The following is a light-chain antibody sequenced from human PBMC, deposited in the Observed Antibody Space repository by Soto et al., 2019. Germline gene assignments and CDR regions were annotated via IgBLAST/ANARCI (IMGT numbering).Light chain of an antibody. CDR1: QGLSSA. CDR3: HQCHTYPLT. Sequence: AYQLTQSPSSLSASVGDRVTITCRASQGLSSALGWYQQKSGKPPKFLMYDVSTLETGVPSRFSGGGSGTVFPLTISNLQPEDFATYYCHQCHTYPLTFRQGTRLEI. CDR2: DVS. V-gene: IGKV1-13*02. J-gene: IGKJ5*01.